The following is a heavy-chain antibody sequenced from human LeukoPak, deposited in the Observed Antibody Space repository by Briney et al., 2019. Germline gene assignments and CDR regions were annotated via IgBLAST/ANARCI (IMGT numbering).Heavy chain of an antibody. D-gene: IGHD2-21*02. CDR3: ARHYSGANQLLSLPNYLDH. Sequence: SETLSLTCTVSGGSLGSYYWSWIRQSPGKGLEWIGYIYSSGSPTYNPSLKSRVTMSVDTSKNQFYLKLTSVTAADAAVYYCARHYSGANQLLSLPNYLDHWGQGTLVTVSS. CDR2: IYSSGSP. J-gene: IGHJ4*01. CDR1: GGSLGSYY. V-gene: IGHV4-59*08.